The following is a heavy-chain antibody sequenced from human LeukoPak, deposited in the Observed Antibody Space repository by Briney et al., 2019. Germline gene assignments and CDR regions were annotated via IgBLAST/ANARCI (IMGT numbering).Heavy chain of an antibody. V-gene: IGHV3-30*03. CDR2: ISYDGSNK. D-gene: IGHD3-10*01. Sequence: GGSLRLSCAASGFTFSSYGMHWVRQAPGKGLEWVAVISYDGSNKYYADSVKGRFTISRDNSKNTLYLQMNSLRVEDTAVYYCARSPEGGYARRGLWFGEPRTIYYFDSWGQGTLVTVSS. CDR3: ARSPEGGYARRGLWFGEPRTIYYFDS. CDR1: GFTFSSYG. J-gene: IGHJ4*02.